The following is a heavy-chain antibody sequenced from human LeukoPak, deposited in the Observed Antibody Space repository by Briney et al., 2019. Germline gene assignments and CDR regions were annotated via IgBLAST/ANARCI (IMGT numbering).Heavy chain of an antibody. J-gene: IGHJ5*02. V-gene: IGHV5-51*01. Sequence: GESLKISCKGSGYSFSSYWIGWVRQMPGKGLEWVGIIYPGNSHIRYSPSFQGQVTISADKSISTAYLQWSSLKVSDTAIYYCARHGEDSYDFWGDYPNNWFDPWGQGTLVSVSS. D-gene: IGHD3-3*01. CDR2: IYPGNSHI. CDR3: ARHGEDSYDFWGDYPNNWFDP. CDR1: GYSFSSYW.